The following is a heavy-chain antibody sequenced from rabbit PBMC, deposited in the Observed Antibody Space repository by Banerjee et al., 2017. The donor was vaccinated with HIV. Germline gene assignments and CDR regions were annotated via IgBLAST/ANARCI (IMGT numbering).Heavy chain of an antibody. Sequence: QQLVESGGGLVKPGASLTLTCKASGFSFSSGYYMCWVRQAPGKGLEWIACIYVGSSDITYYASWAKGRFTISVTSSTTVTLQMTSLTAADTATYFCAREGYAGYIGAGYALWGPGTLVTVS. CDR2: IYVGSSDIT. J-gene: IGHJ4*01. CDR3: AREGYAGYIGAGYAL. D-gene: IGHD7-1*01. CDR1: GFSFSSGYY. V-gene: IGHV1S40*01.